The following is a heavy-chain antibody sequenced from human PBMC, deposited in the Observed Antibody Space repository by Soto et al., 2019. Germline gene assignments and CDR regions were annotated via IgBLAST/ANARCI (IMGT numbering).Heavy chain of an antibody. J-gene: IGHJ4*02. D-gene: IGHD6-19*01. CDR3: AWVEERDGWYIGSHY. Sequence: QVQLVESGGGLVKPGGYLRLSCAASGFTFSDYYMSWIRQAPGKGPEWVSYISSSGGTSYYADSVKGRFAISRDNAKNSLYLQMDSLRAADTAGYYCAWVEERDGWYIGSHYWGQGTLVAVSS. CDR2: ISSSGGTS. CDR1: GFTFSDYY. V-gene: IGHV3-11*01.